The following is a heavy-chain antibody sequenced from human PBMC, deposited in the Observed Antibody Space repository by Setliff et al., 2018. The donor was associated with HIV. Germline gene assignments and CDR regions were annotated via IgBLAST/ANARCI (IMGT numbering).Heavy chain of an antibody. CDR1: GFTFSSYS. Sequence: GGSLRLSCAASGFTFSSYSMNWVRQAPGKGLEWVSSISSSSSYIYYADSVKGRFTISRDNAKNSLYLQMNSLRAEDTAVYYCARDITYYYDSSGSENWFDPWGQGTLVTVSS. CDR3: ARDITYYYDSSGSENWFDP. V-gene: IGHV3-21*01. CDR2: ISSSSSYI. J-gene: IGHJ5*02. D-gene: IGHD3-22*01.